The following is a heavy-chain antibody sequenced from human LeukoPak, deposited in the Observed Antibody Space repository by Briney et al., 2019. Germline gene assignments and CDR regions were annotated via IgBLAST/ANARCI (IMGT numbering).Heavy chain of an antibody. CDR2: INHSGST. V-gene: IGHV4-34*01. CDR3: ARGKIVGYSYGTHVYYFDY. D-gene: IGHD5-18*01. CDR1: GRSFSGYY. J-gene: IGHJ4*02. Sequence: PLEILSRTRTVNGRSFSGYYWILMRQPPEKRLVNIGEINHSGSTNYNPSLKSRVTISVGTSKNQFSLKLSSVTAADTAVYYCARGKIVGYSYGTHVYYFDYWGQGTLVTVSS.